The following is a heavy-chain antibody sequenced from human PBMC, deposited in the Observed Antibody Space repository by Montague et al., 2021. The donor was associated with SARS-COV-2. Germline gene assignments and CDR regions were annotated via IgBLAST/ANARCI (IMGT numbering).Heavy chain of an antibody. V-gene: IGHV3-30*04. CDR1: GFTFSSYA. CDR3: ARDIGAIFDY. CDR2: ISYDGSNK. D-gene: IGHD1-26*01. J-gene: IGHJ4*02. Sequence: SLRLSCAASGFTFSSYAMHWVRPAPGKGLEWVAVISYDGSNKYYVDSVKGRFTISRDNSKNTLYLQMNSLRAEDTAVYYCARDIGAIFDYWGQGTLVTVSS.